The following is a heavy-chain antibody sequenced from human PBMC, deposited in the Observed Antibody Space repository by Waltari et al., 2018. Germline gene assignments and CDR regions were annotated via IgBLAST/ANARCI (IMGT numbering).Heavy chain of an antibody. J-gene: IGHJ4*02. V-gene: IGHV3-33*01. D-gene: IGHD5-12*01. CDR3: ARDLGWLQLLGSFDY. Sequence: VIWYDGSNKYYADSVKGRFTISRDNSKNTLYLQMNSLRAEDTAVYYCARDLGWLQLLGSFDYWGQGTLVTVSS. CDR2: IWYDGSNK.